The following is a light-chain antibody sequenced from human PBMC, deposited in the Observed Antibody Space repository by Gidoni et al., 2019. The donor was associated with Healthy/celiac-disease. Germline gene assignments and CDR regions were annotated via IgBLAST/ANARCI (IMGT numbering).Light chain of an antibody. CDR1: QSVSSN. Sequence: EIVMTQSPATLSVSPGERATLSCRASQSVSSNLALYQQKPGQAPRLLIDGASTWATGIPARFSGSGSGTEFTLTISSLQSEDFAVYYCQQYNNWPRGFTFGPGTKVDIK. V-gene: IGKV3-15*01. CDR3: QQYNNWPRGFT. CDR2: GAS. J-gene: IGKJ3*01.